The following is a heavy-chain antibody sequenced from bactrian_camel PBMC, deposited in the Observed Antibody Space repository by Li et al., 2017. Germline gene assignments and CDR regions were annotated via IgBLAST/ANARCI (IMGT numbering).Heavy chain of an antibody. V-gene: IGHV3S53*01. D-gene: IGHD1*01. CDR2: IGQRDAT. Sequence: QVQLVESGGGSVQTGGSLTLSCVASAFRTTMAWFRQAPGNEREGIAAIGQRDATTYAESAEGRFTISRDGAKNIIELQMHSLKPEDTATYYCAADLVTDEPSLVEREYYYWGQGTQVTVS. J-gene: IGHJ4*01. CDR3: AADLVTDEPSLVEREYYY. CDR1: AFRTT.